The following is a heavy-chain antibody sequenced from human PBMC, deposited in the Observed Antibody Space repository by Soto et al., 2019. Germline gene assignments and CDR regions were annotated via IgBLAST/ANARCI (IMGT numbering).Heavy chain of an antibody. CDR2: IYYSGST. CDR3: ARLQAFGSGLGDY. D-gene: IGHD6-19*01. V-gene: IGHV4-39*01. J-gene: IGHJ4*02. CDR1: GGSISSSSYY. Sequence: QLQLQESGPGLVKPSETLSLTCTVSGGSISSSSYYWGWIRQPPGKGLEWIGSIYYSGSTYYNPSLTSRVTISVDTSKNQFSLKLSSVTAADTAVYYCARLQAFGSGLGDYWGQGTLVTVSS.